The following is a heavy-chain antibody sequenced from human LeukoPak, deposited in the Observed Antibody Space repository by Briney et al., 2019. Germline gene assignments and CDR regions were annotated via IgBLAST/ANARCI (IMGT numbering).Heavy chain of an antibody. V-gene: IGHV1-46*01. Sequence: ASVKVSCKASGYTFTSYYMHWVRQAPGQGLEWMGIINPSGGGTSYAQKLQGRVTMTRDTSTSTVYMELSSLRSEDTAVYYCIQSSGYSQGLDYWGQGTLVTVSS. J-gene: IGHJ4*02. CDR3: IQSSGYSQGLDY. CDR2: INPSGGGT. CDR1: GYTFTSYY. D-gene: IGHD6-19*01.